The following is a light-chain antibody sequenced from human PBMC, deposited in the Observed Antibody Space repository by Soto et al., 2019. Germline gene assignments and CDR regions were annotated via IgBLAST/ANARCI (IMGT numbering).Light chain of an antibody. Sequence: DIQMTQSPSTLSASLGDRVTITCRASQSISSWLAWYQQKPGKAPKLLIYHASSLQSGVPSRFSGSGSGTDFTLTISSLQPEDFESYYCQQSYSNPITFGQGTRLEIK. CDR1: QSISSW. J-gene: IGKJ5*01. V-gene: IGKV1-39*01. CDR3: QQSYSNPIT. CDR2: HAS.